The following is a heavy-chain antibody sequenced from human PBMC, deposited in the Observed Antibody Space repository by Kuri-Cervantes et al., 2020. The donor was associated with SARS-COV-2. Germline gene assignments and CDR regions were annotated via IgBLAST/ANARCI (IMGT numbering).Heavy chain of an antibody. D-gene: IGHD3-3*01. CDR1: GGSISSYY. J-gene: IGHJ4*02. V-gene: IGHV4-59*08. Sequence: SETLSLTCTVSGGSISSYYWSWIRQPPGKGLEWIGYIYYSGSTNYNPSLKSRVTISVDTSKNQFSLKLSSVTAADTAVYYCASHSPSYYDFWSGYYDYFDYWGQGTLVTVSS. CDR2: IYYSGST. CDR3: ASHSPSYYDFWSGYYDYFDY.